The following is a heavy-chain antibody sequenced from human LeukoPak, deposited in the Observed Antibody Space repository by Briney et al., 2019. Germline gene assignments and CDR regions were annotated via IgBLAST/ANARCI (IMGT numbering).Heavy chain of an antibody. CDR3: VSHVYGGSSFDI. CDR1: GFTFSSYW. Sequence: GGSLRLSCAASGFTFSSYWMHWVRQVPGKGLVWVSRINTDGSSTSYADSVKGRFTISRDNAENTLYLQMNSLRAEDTAVYHCVSHVYGGSSFDIWGQGTMVTVSS. J-gene: IGHJ3*02. D-gene: IGHD4-23*01. CDR2: INTDGSST. V-gene: IGHV3-74*01.